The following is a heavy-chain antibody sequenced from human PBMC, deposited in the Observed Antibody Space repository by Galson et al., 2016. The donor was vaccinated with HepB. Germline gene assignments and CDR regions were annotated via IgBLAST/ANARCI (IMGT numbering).Heavy chain of an antibody. CDR3: ARQFRDFGDYLDF. Sequence: SLRLSCAASGFTFSDHYIDWVRQAPGKGLEWVGRSKNKANSYTTEYAASVKGRFTVSRDDSRNSLDLQMDSLRAEDTAVYFCARQFRDFGDYLDFWGQGTLVTVSS. V-gene: IGHV3-72*01. CDR1: GFTFSDHY. J-gene: IGHJ4*02. D-gene: IGHD4-17*01. CDR2: SKNKANSYTT.